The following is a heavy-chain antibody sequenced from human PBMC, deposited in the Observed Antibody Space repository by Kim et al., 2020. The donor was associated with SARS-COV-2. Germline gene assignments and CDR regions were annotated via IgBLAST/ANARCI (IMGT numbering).Heavy chain of an antibody. CDR1: GFTFTSYD. CDR3: VRSPPRGWHPEFDC. Sequence: GGSLRLSCAASGFTFTSYDMHWVRQAPGRGLEWVSAIGTLSDPFYPDSVKGRFTISRENTKNSWYLQMNSLSAGDTAVSYCVRSPPRGWHPEFDCWGQGTLVTVSS. J-gene: IGHJ4*02. V-gene: IGHV3-13*05. CDR2: IGTLSDP. D-gene: IGHD6-19*01.